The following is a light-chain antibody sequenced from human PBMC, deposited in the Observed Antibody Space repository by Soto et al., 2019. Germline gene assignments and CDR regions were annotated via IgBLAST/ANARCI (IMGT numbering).Light chain of an antibody. Sequence: EIVLTQSPATLSLSPGERATLSCRASQSVSSYLAWYQQKPGQAPRLLIYDASKRATGVPARFSGSGSGTDFTLTISRLQPDDFATYFCHSRAFGQGTRLEIK. CDR2: DAS. CDR3: HSRA. CDR1: QSVSSY. J-gene: IGKJ5*01. V-gene: IGKV3-11*01.